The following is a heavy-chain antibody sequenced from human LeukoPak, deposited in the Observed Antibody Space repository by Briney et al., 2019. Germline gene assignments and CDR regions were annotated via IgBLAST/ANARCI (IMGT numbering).Heavy chain of an antibody. CDR2: ISSSSSYI. Sequence: PGGSLRLSCAASGFTFSSYSMNWVRQAPGKGLEWVSSISSSSSYIYYADSVKGRFTISRDNAKTSLYLQMNSLRAEDTAVYYCARESATEWYFDLWGRGTLVTVSS. CDR3: ARESATEWYFDL. CDR1: GFTFSSYS. V-gene: IGHV3-21*01. J-gene: IGHJ2*01.